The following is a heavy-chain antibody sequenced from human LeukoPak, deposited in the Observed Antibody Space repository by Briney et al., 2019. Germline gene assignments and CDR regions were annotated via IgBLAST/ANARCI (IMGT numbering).Heavy chain of an antibody. CDR3: ARDLSGGTHDY. D-gene: IGHD1-26*01. CDR2: IYYSGGT. V-gene: IGHV4-59*12. CDR1: GGSISSYY. Sequence: SETLSLTCTVSGGSISSYYWSWIRQPPGKGLEWIGYIYYSGGTNYNPSLKSRVTISVDTSKNQFSLNLRSVTAADTAVYYCARDLSGGTHDYWGQGTLVTVSS. J-gene: IGHJ4*02.